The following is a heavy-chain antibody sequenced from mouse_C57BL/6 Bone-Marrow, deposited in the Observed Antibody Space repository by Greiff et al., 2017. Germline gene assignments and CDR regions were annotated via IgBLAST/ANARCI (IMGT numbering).Heavy chain of an antibody. CDR1: GFTFSDYY. V-gene: IGHV5-16*01. Sequence: EVMLVESEGGLVQPGSSMKLSCTASGFTFSDYYMAWVRQVPEKGLEWVANINYDGSSTYYLDSLKSRFIISGDNAKNILYLQMSSLKSEDTATYYCARGKGVWLRYYFDDWGQGTTLTVSS. D-gene: IGHD2-2*01. CDR3: ARGKGVWLRYYFDD. J-gene: IGHJ2*01. CDR2: INYDGSST.